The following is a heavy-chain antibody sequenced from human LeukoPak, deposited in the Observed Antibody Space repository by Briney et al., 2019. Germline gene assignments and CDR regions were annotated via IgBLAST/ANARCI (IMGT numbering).Heavy chain of an antibody. J-gene: IGHJ4*02. V-gene: IGHV4-39*07. CDR3: ARASSDILIGYYHMAFDY. CDR1: GGSISSSSYY. D-gene: IGHD3-9*01. Sequence: SETLSLTCTVSGGSISSSSYYWGWIRQPPGKGLEWIGSIYYSGSTYYNPSLKSRVTISVDTSKNQFSLKLSSVTAADTAVYYCARASSDILIGYYHMAFDYWGQGTLVTVSS. CDR2: IYYSGST.